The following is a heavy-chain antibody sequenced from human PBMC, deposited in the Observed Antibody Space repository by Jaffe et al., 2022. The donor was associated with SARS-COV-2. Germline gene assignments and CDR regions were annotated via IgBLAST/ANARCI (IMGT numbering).Heavy chain of an antibody. J-gene: IGHJ6*03. CDR2: FDPEDGET. D-gene: IGHD3-10*01. CDR1: GYTLTELS. V-gene: IGHV1-24*01. Sequence: QVQLVQSGAEVKKPGASVKVSCKVSGYTLTELSMHWVRQAPGKGLEWMGGFDPEDGETIYAQKFQGRVTMTEDTSTDTAYMELSSLRSEDTAVYYCATVHGSGSYSPYYYYYMDVWGKGTTVTVSS. CDR3: ATVHGSGSYSPYYYYYMDV.